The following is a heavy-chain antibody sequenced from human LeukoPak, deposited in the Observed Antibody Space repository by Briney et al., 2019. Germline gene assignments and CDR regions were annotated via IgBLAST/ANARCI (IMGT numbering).Heavy chain of an antibody. V-gene: IGHV4-4*07. D-gene: IGHD6-19*01. Sequence: TSETLFLTCTVSGGSISSYYWSWIRQPAGKGLEWIGRIYTSGSTNYNPSLKSRVTMSVDTSKNQFSLKLSSVTAADTAVYYCARGGGYSSGWPYDYWGQGTLVTVSS. J-gene: IGHJ4*02. CDR1: GGSISSYY. CDR3: ARGGGYSSGWPYDY. CDR2: IYTSGST.